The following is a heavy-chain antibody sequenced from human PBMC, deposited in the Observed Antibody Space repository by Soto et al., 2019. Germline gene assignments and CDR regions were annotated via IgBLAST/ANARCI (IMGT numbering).Heavy chain of an antibody. CDR2: FDPEDGET. CDR1: GYTLTELS. Sequence: ASVKVSCKVSGYTLTELSMHWVRQAPGKGLEWMGGFDPEDGETIYAQKFQGRVTMTEDTSTDTAYTELSSLRSEDTAVYFCATGVADYDSSGLDYWGQGTLVTVSS. CDR3: ATGVADYDSSGLDY. J-gene: IGHJ4*02. D-gene: IGHD3-22*01. V-gene: IGHV1-24*01.